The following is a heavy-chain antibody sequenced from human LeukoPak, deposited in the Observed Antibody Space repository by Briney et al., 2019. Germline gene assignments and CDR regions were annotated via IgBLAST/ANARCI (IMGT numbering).Heavy chain of an antibody. Sequence: GGSLRLSCAVSGFTVSSNYMSWVRQAPGKGLEWVSVIYSGGSTYYADSVKGRFTISRDNSKNTLYLQMNSLRAEDTAVYYCARAAYVAIDYWGQGTLVTVSS. CDR1: GFTVSSNY. J-gene: IGHJ4*02. CDR3: ARAAYVAIDY. V-gene: IGHV3-53*01. D-gene: IGHD3-16*01. CDR2: IYSGGST.